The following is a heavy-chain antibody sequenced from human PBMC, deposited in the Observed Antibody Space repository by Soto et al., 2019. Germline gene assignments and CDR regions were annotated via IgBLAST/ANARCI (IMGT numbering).Heavy chain of an antibody. V-gene: IGHV4-31*03. CDR2: IYDSGTT. D-gene: IGHD3-10*01. CDR3: AREPMDSQTYLYGMDV. Sequence: QVQLQESGPGLLKPSQTLSLTCTVSGASISSGGNYWSWTRQHPGKGLEWIGSIYDSGTTYYNPSLKSRLSISRDTTKNQFSLSLTSVIAADTAVYYCAREPMDSQTYLYGMDVWGQGTTVTVSS. J-gene: IGHJ6*02. CDR1: GASISSGGNY.